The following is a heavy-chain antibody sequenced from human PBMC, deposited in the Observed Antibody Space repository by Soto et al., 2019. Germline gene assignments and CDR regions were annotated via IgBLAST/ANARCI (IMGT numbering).Heavy chain of an antibody. D-gene: IGHD2-21*01. V-gene: IGHV1-18*01. J-gene: IGHJ3*02. CDR2: VSTYNSDT. CDR3: ARDGSYGRRGHWLGDSAIDI. Sequence: QVQLVQSGGEVKEPGASVKVSCKASGYTFSNHGIGWARQAPGQGLEWMGWVSTYNSDTNYAQKLQGRVTMTTETTKKNAKMEVRRLISDDTAVYYFARDGSYGRRGHWLGDSAIDIWGQGTMVVVSS. CDR1: GYTFSNHG.